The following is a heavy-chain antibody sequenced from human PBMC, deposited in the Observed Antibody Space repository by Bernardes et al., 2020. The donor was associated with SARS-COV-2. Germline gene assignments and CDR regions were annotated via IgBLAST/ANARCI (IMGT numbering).Heavy chain of an antibody. J-gene: IGHJ3*01. CDR3: ARDVGGTDWRFAFDV. CDR2: VSGVSHTT. CDR1: GFTLSFYA. Sequence: GGSLRLSCAASGFTLSFYAMSWVRQAPGRGLEWVSAVSGVSHTTYYSDSVRGRFTISRDNSRNTVYLQMNSLRDEDTAVYYCARDVGGTDWRFAFDVWGPGTMVHVSS. D-gene: IGHD3-9*01. V-gene: IGHV3-23*01.